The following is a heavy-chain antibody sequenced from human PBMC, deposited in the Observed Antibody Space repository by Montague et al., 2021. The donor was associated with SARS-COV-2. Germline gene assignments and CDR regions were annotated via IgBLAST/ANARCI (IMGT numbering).Heavy chain of an antibody. J-gene: IGHJ6*02. Sequence: SETLSLTCTVSGGSISSGSYYWSWIRQPAGKGLEWIGRVYASGITNYNPSLKSRVTISLDTSKNQFSLKLSSVTAADTAVYYCARGSYETLRYGMDVWGQGTTVTVSS. CDR1: GGSISSGSYY. CDR2: VYASGIT. V-gene: IGHV4-61*10. D-gene: IGHD3-16*01. CDR3: ARGSYETLRYGMDV.